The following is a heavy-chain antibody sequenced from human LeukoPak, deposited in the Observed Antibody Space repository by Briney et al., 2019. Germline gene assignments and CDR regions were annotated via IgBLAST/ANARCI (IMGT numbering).Heavy chain of an antibody. J-gene: IGHJ4*02. Sequence: GGSLRLSCPASGFTFDEYAMHWVRQAPGKGLEWVSLISGDGGSTYYADSVKGRFNISRDNSKNSLYLQMNSLRTEDTALYYCANLDSSGYFPFYWGQGTLVTVSS. CDR1: GFTFDEYA. CDR2: ISGDGGST. V-gene: IGHV3-43*02. CDR3: ANLDSSGYFPFY. D-gene: IGHD3-22*01.